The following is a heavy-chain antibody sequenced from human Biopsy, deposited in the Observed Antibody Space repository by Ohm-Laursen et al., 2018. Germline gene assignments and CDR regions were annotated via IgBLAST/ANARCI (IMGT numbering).Heavy chain of an antibody. J-gene: IGHJ6*02. CDR3: ARVPLPGIGAAYQGRFLYGMDV. CDR1: GGSFNGYF. V-gene: IGHV4-34*01. CDR2: ITQSGST. Sequence: TLSLTCAVYGGSFNGYFWSWIRQPPGKGLEWIGEITQSGSTNYSPSLKSRVTISVDTAKKQFSLSLRSVTAADTAVYYCARVPLPGIGAAYQGRFLYGMDVWGQGTTVSVSS. D-gene: IGHD6-13*01.